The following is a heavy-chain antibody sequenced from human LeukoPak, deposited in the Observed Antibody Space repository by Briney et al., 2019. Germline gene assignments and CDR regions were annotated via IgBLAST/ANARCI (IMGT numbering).Heavy chain of an antibody. V-gene: IGHV3-66*02. CDR2: IFGGGNT. Sequence: GGSLRLSCAASGFTVSSSYMSWVRQAPGKGLEWVSVIFGGGNTYYADSVKGRFTISRDNSKNTLYLQMNSLRAEDTAVYYCAREVTMVRGVIISSYFDYWGQGTLVTVSS. CDR1: GFTVSSSY. J-gene: IGHJ4*02. CDR3: AREVTMVRGVIISSYFDY. D-gene: IGHD3-10*01.